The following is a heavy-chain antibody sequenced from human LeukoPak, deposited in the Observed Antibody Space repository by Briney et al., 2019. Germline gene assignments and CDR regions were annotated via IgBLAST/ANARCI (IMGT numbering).Heavy chain of an antibody. J-gene: IGHJ4*02. V-gene: IGHV1-18*01. D-gene: IGHD1-26*01. CDR2: ISVKNGDT. Sequence: ASVKVSCKASGYTFSNYGISLVRQAPGQGLEWMGWISVKNGDTTYAQKLQGRVTMTIDTSTSTAYMELRSLTSDDTAVYYCARDQSRVGGTRPVDFWGQGTLVTVSS. CDR3: ARDQSRVGGTRPVDF. CDR1: GYTFSNYG.